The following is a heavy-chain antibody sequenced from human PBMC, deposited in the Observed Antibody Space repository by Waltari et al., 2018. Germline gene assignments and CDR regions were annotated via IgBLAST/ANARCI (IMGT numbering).Heavy chain of an antibody. Sequence: EVQLVESGGGLVKPGGSLRLSCAASGFTFSSYSMNWVRQAPGKGLEWISSISSTGTYTHYADSVKGRFTISRNNAKNSLYLQMNSRRAEDTGVYWCATGGWGFYLDNWGQGTLVTFSS. CDR2: ISSTGTYT. D-gene: IGHD7-27*01. CDR3: ATGGWGFYLDN. J-gene: IGHJ4*02. CDR1: GFTFSSYS. V-gene: IGHV3-21*01.